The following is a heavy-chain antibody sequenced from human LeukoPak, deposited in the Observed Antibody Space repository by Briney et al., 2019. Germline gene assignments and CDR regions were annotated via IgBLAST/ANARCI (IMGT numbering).Heavy chain of an antibody. J-gene: IGHJ4*02. Sequence: PSETLSLTCTVSGGSISSGDYYWSWIRQPPGKGLEWIGYIYYSGSTYYNPSFKSRVTISVDTSKNQFSLKLSSVTAADTAVYYCARVQRDRYFDYWGQGTLVTVSS. CDR2: IYYSGST. V-gene: IGHV4-30-4*01. CDR1: GGSISSGDYY. CDR3: ARVQRDRYFDY.